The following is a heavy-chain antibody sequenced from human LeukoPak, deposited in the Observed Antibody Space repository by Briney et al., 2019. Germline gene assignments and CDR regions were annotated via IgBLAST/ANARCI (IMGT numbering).Heavy chain of an antibody. J-gene: IGHJ6*03. CDR1: GYTFTGYY. CDR2: INPNSGGT. D-gene: IGHD5-18*01. Sequence: ASVNVSCKASGYTFTGYYMHWVRQAPGQGLEWMGWINPNSGGTNYAQKFQGRVTMTRDTSISTAYMELSRLRSDDTAVYYCARDLRGYSYGYHYYYYMDVWGKGTTVTVSS. CDR3: ARDLRGYSYGYHYYYYMDV. V-gene: IGHV1-2*02.